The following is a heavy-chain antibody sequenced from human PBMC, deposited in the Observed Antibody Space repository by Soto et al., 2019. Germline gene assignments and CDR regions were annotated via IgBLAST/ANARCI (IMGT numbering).Heavy chain of an antibody. Sequence: QVQLVESGGGVVQPGRSLRLSCAASGFTFSSYGMHWVRQAPGKGLEWVAVIWYDGSNKYYADSMKGRFTISRDNSKNTLYLQMNSLRAEDTAVYYCARDSVDFWSGYYPNWFDPWGQGTLVTVSS. D-gene: IGHD3-3*01. CDR2: IWYDGSNK. J-gene: IGHJ5*02. V-gene: IGHV3-33*01. CDR3: ARDSVDFWSGYYPNWFDP. CDR1: GFTFSSYG.